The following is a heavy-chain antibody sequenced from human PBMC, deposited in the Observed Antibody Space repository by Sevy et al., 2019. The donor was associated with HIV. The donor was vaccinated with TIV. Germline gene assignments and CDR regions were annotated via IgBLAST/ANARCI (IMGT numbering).Heavy chain of an antibody. CDR3: AREDLGYCSSTSCPYYGMDV. CDR2: INSDGSST. CDR1: GFTFSSYW. D-gene: IGHD2-2*01. J-gene: IGHJ6*02. V-gene: IGHV3-74*01. Sequence: GGSLRLSCAASGFTFSSYWMHWVRQAPGKGLVWVSRINSDGSSTSYADSVKGRFTISRDNAKNTLYLQMNSLRAEDTAVYYCAREDLGYCSSTSCPYYGMDVWGQGTTVTVSS.